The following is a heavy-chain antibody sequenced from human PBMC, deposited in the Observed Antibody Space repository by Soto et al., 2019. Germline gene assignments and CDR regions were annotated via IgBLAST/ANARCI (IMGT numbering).Heavy chain of an antibody. Sequence: EEQVVESGGGWMQRGGSLRLSCTTSGIIVSHTFMSWVRQAPGKGLEWVSMIYSAGTTYYADSVKGRFTISRDTSKNTVSLQMNNLRADDTAVYYCAKGRWYGMDVWGQGTAVVVSS. CDR3: AKGRWYGMDV. CDR2: IYSAGTT. CDR1: GIIVSHTF. V-gene: IGHV3-53*01. J-gene: IGHJ6*02.